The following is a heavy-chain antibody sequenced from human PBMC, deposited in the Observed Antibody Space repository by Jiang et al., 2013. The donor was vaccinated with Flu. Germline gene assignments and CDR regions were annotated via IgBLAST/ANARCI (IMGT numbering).Heavy chain of an antibody. V-gene: IGHV4-39*01. Sequence: GPGLVKPSETLSLTCTVSGGSISSSSYYWGWIRQPPGKGLEWIGSIYYSGSTYYNPSLKSRVTISVDTSKNQFSLKLSSVTAADTAVYYCASHLYGDYFYRKYYFDYWGQGTLVTVSS. CDR3: ASHLYGDYFYRKYYFDY. D-gene: IGHD4-17*01. J-gene: IGHJ4*02. CDR1: GGSISSSSYY. CDR2: IYYSGST.